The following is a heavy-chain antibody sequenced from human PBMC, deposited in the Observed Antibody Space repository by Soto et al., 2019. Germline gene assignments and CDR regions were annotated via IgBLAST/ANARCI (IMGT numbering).Heavy chain of an antibody. CDR3: AKACIVGSTLVYFDS. Sequence: GGSLRLSCAASGFTFSSYAMSWVRQAPGMGLEWVSLISGSGGSTYYADSVKGRFTISRDSSKDTLYLQMSSLRAEDTALYYCAKACIVGSTLVYFDSWGQGTLVTVSS. CDR2: ISGSGGST. D-gene: IGHD1-26*01. V-gene: IGHV3-23*01. CDR1: GFTFSSYA. J-gene: IGHJ4*02.